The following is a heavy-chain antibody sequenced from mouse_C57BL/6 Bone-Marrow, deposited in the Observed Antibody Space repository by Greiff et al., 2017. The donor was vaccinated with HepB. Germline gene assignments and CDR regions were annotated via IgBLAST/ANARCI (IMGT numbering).Heavy chain of an antibody. Sequence: DVQLQESGPELVKPGASVKIPCKASGYTFTDYNMDWVKQSHGKSLEWIGDINPNNGGTIYNQKFKGKATLTVDKSSSTAYMELRSLTSEDTAVYYCATFITTVVAPMDYWGQGTSVTVSS. CDR1: GYTFTDYN. CDR2: INPNNGGT. V-gene: IGHV1-18*01. CDR3: ATFITTVVAPMDY. D-gene: IGHD1-1*01. J-gene: IGHJ4*01.